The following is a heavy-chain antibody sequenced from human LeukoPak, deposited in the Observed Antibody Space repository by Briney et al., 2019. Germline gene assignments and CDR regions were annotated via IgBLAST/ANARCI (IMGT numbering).Heavy chain of an antibody. D-gene: IGHD2-2*01. CDR2: IHYSGRA. J-gene: IGHJ4*02. CDR3: ARPQTMGSSSPLGY. V-gene: IGHV4-59*01. Sequence: SETLSLTCTVSGVSISSYYWIWIRQPPGKGLEWIGDIHYSGRANYNPSLKSRVTTSLDTSKNQVSLKLSSVTAAGTAVCYCARPQTMGSSSPLGYWGQGTLVTVSS. CDR1: GVSISSYY.